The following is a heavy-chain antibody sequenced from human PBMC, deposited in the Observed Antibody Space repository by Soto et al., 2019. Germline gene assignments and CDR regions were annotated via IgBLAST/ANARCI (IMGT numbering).Heavy chain of an antibody. D-gene: IGHD2-8*02. CDR1: GFTVSSNY. Sequence: PGGSLRLSCAASGFTVSSNYMSWVRQAPGKGLEWVSVIYSGGSTYYADSVKGRFTISRDNSKNTLYLQMNSLRAEDTAVYYCAKDVYWESHFYYFMDLWGKGTPVTVSS. CDR3: AKDVYWESHFYYFMDL. J-gene: IGHJ6*03. V-gene: IGHV3-53*01. CDR2: IYSGGST.